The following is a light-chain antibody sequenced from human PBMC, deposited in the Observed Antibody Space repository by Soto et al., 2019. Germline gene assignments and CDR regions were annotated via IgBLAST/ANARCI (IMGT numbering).Light chain of an antibody. CDR2: AAS. CDR3: QQTYRIPLT. J-gene: IGKJ4*01. Sequence: DIQMTQSPSTLSGSVGDRVTVTCRASQSIRVYLNWYQHNPETAPKLLIFAASRLQTGVPLRFSGSGSGTNFTLTISNLHPEDFATYSCQQTYRIPLTFGGGTKVDIK. CDR1: QSIRVY. V-gene: IGKV1-39*01.